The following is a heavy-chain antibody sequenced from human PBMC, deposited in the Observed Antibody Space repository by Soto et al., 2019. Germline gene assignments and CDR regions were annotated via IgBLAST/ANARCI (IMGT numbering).Heavy chain of an antibody. J-gene: IGHJ3*02. Sequence: EVQLVESGGGLIQPGGSLRLSCAASGFTVSSNYMSWVRQAPGKGLEWVSVIYSGGSTYYADSVKGRFTNSRDNSKNTLYLQMNSLRAEDTAVYYCARNYDSTAGGAFDIWGQGTMVTVSS. CDR2: IYSGGST. CDR1: GFTVSSNY. CDR3: ARNYDSTAGGAFDI. D-gene: IGHD3-22*01. V-gene: IGHV3-53*01.